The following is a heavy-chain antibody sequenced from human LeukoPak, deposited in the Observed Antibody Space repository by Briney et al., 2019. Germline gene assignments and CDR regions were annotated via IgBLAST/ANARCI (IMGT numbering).Heavy chain of an antibody. Sequence: GESLQISCKGSGSSFTSYWIGWVRQLPGKGLEWMGIIYPGDSDTRYSPSFQGQVTISADKSISTAYLQWSSLKASDTAMYYCARLYAYYYDSSGYSPQYNWFDPWGQGTLVTVSS. CDR1: GSSFTSYW. CDR2: IYPGDSDT. CDR3: ARLYAYYYDSSGYSPQYNWFDP. V-gene: IGHV5-51*01. J-gene: IGHJ5*02. D-gene: IGHD3-22*01.